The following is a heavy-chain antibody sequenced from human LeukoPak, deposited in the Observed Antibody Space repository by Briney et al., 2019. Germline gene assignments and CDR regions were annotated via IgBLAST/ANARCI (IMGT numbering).Heavy chain of an antibody. CDR2: ISSSSSYI. Sequence: GGSLRLSCAASGFTFSSYSMNWVRQAPGKGLEWVSFISSSSSYIYYADSVKGRFTISRDNAKNSLYLQMNSLRAEDTAVYYCARAVAGTMVIDYWGQGTLVTVSS. D-gene: IGHD6-19*01. CDR3: ARAVAGTMVIDY. V-gene: IGHV3-21*01. J-gene: IGHJ4*02. CDR1: GFTFSSYS.